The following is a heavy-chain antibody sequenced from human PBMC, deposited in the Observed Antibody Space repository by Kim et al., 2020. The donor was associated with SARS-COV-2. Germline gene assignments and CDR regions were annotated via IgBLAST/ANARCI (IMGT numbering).Heavy chain of an antibody. CDR1: GGSFSGYY. Sequence: SETLSLTCAVYGGSFSGYYWSWIRQPPGTGLEWIGEINHSGSANYNPSLKSRVTISVDTSKNQFSLKLSSVTAADTAVYYCARGTRQWLIRGPDYYYMDVWGKGTTVTASS. D-gene: IGHD6-19*01. J-gene: IGHJ6*03. V-gene: IGHV4-34*01. CDR3: ARGTRQWLIRGPDYYYMDV. CDR2: INHSGSA.